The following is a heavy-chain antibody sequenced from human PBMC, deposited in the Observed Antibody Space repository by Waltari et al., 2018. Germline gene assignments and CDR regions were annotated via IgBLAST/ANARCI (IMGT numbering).Heavy chain of an antibody. Sequence: QVQLHQWGAGQLKPSETLSLTCAVSGESFLGYFWSWIRQSPGKGLEWLGAIHHSGSANSNPALASRVSLSVDTTKKQFSLRLTSVTAADAAVYYCARYGEVPPNYFFDYWGRGTLVTVSS. CDR2: IHHSGSA. J-gene: IGHJ4*01. CDR1: GESFLGYF. D-gene: IGHD2-21*01. V-gene: IGHV4-34*01. CDR3: ARYGEVPPNYFFDY.